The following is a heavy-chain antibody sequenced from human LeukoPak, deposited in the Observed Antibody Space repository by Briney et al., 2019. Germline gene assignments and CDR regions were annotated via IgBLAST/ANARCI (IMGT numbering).Heavy chain of an antibody. CDR3: ARNDPFTISLRDYYGMDV. Sequence: PSETLSLTCNVSGGSISSYYWSWIRQPPGKGLEWIGYIYYSGSTNYNLSLKSRVTISVDTSKNQFPLRLSSVTAADTAVYYCARNDPFTISLRDYYGMDVWGQGTTVTVSS. V-gene: IGHV4-59*01. CDR2: IYYSGST. CDR1: GGSISSYY. J-gene: IGHJ6*02. D-gene: IGHD3-3*01.